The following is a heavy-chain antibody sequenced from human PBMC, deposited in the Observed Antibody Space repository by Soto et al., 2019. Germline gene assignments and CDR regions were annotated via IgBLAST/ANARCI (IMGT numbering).Heavy chain of an antibody. CDR2: IKSKTDGGTT. D-gene: IGHD5-12*01. V-gene: IGHV3-15*01. Sequence: PGGSLRLSWAASGFTFINAGMSWVRQAPGKGLEWVGRIKSKTDGGTTDYAAPVKGRFTISRDDSKNTLYLQMNSLKSEDTAVYYCTTVNIVARQGYWGQGPLVTVSS. CDR1: GFTFINAG. CDR3: TTVNIVARQGY. J-gene: IGHJ4*02.